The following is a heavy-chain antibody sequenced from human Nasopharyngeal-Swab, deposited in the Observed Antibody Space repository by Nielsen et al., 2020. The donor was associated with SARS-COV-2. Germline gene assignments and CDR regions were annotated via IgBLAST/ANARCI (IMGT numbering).Heavy chain of an antibody. CDR3: ARHTEYSSSFLFFSGPPAFDY. V-gene: IGHV1-18*01. J-gene: IGHJ4*02. Sequence: WVRQAPGQGLDWMGWISAYNGNTNYAQKLQGRVTMTTDTSTSTAYMELRSLRSDDTAVYYCARHTEYSSSFLFFSGPPAFDYWGQGTLVTVSS. CDR2: ISAYNGNT. D-gene: IGHD6-6*01.